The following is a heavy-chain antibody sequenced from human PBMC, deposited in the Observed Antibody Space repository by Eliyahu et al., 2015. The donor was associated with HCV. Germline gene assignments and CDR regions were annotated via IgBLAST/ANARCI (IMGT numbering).Heavy chain of an antibody. D-gene: IGHD3-3*01. CDR3: ARDPAEPDYDFWSGYYNGPLGYYGMDV. V-gene: IGHV3-74*01. CDR2: INSDGSST. Sequence: EVQLVESGGGLVQPGGSLRLSCAASGFTFSSYWMHWVRXAPGRGLVWVSRINSDGSSTSYADSVKGRFTISRDNAKNTLYLQMNSLRAEDTAVYYCARDPAEPDYDFWSGYYNGPLGYYGMDVWGQGTTVTVSS. CDR1: GFTFSSYW. J-gene: IGHJ6*02.